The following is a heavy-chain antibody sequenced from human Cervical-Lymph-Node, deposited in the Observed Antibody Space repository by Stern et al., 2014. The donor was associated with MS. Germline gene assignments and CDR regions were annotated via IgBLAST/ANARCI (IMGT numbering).Heavy chain of an antibody. D-gene: IGHD5-18*01. Sequence: QVQLVESGAEVKEPGAAVKVSCKASGGPFNNYAINWVRQAPGQGLEWVGGVIPIFGKPQYAHKFQGRLTFTADESTNTAYMELSSLRSEDSAVYYCARDGDTAMVTPLYFFAFWGQGTLVIVSS. CDR3: ARDGDTAMVTPLYFFAF. CDR2: VIPIFGKP. V-gene: IGHV1-69*01. J-gene: IGHJ4*02. CDR1: GGPFNNYA.